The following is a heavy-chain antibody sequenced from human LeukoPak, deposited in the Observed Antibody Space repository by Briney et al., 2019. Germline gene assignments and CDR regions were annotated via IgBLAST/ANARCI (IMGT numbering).Heavy chain of an antibody. J-gene: IGHJ1*01. Sequence: PSETLSLTCTIFGDSVSRSDSDWDWIRQPPGKGLGWIGTIYYSGRTYYSPSLKSRVTLSVDMSNNQFSLTLSSVTAADTALYFCARRRYYDSSGYLEWGQGTLVTVSS. D-gene: IGHD3-22*01. CDR2: IYYSGRT. CDR1: GDSVSRSDSD. CDR3: ARRRYYDSSGYLE. V-gene: IGHV4-39*01.